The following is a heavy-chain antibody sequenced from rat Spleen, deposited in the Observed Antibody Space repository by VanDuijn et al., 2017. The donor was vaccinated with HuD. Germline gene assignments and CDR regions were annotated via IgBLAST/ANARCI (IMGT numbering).Heavy chain of an antibody. J-gene: IGHJ2*01. CDR1: GFTFSDYY. CDR2: INYDGSST. CDR3: TRSVIDY. D-gene: IGHD1-12*01. V-gene: IGHV5-29*01. Sequence: EVQLVESDGGLVQPGGSLKLSCAASGFTFSDYYMAWVRQAPTKGLEWVATINYDGSSTYYRDSVKGRFTISRDNARNTLFLQMDSLRSEDTATYYCTRSVIDYWGQGVMVTVSS.